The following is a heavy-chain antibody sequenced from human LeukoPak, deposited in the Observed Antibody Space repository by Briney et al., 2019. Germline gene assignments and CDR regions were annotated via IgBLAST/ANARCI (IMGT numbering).Heavy chain of an antibody. CDR2: ISGSGGST. J-gene: IGHJ4*02. CDR1: GFTFSSYA. V-gene: IGHV3-23*01. CDR3: AKDETRVEMATSRVYYFDY. D-gene: IGHD5-24*01. Sequence: GGSLRLSCAASGFTFSSYAMSWVRQAPGKGLEWVSAISGSGGSTYYADSVKGRFTISRDNSKNTLYLQMNSLRAEDTGVYYCAKDETRVEMATSRVYYFDYWGQGTLVTVSS.